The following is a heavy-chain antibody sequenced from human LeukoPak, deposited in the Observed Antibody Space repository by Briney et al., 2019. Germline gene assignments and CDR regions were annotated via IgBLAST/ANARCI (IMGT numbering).Heavy chain of an antibody. CDR1: GGSISSYY. V-gene: IGHV4-59*12. D-gene: IGHD3-10*01. J-gene: IGHJ4*02. Sequence: PSETLSLTCTVSGGSISSYYWSWIRQPPGKGLEWIGYIYYSRSTNYNPSLKSRVTISVDTSKNQFSLKLSSVTAADTAVYYCATVSSYYYGSGSYPFDYWGQGTLVTVSS. CDR2: IYYSRST. CDR3: ATVSSYYYGSGSYPFDY.